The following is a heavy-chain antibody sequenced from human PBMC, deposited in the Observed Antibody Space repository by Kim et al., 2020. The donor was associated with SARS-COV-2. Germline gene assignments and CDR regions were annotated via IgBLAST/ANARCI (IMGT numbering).Heavy chain of an antibody. CDR3: ATSGSSWTRSGWFDP. J-gene: IGHJ5*02. Sequence: QKFKGRVTMTEDTSTDTAYMELSSLRSEDTAVYYCATSGSSWTRSGWFDPWGQGTLVTVSS. V-gene: IGHV1-24*01. D-gene: IGHD6-13*01.